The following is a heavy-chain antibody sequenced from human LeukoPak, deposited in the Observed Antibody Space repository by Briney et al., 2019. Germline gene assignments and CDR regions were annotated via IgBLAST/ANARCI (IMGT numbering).Heavy chain of an antibody. J-gene: IGHJ4*02. CDR3: ARGFYDGGSCFYFDY. CDR1: GGSISSSC. Sequence: PSETLSLTCGVSGGSISSSCWSWIRQPAGRGLEWIGRIYIRGSSSYNPSLKSRLTLSADTSKNKFSLKLTSVTAADTAVYYCARGFYDGGSCFYFDYWGQGILVTVSS. V-gene: IGHV4-4*07. D-gene: IGHD2-15*01. CDR2: IYIRGSS.